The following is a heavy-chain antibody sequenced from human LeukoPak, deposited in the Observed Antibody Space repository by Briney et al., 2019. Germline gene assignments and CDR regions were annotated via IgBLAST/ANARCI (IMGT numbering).Heavy chain of an antibody. J-gene: IGHJ4*02. CDR1: GFTFNSYS. V-gene: IGHV3-21*01. D-gene: IGHD3-22*01. CDR2: ISSSSSYI. Sequence: GGSLRLSCSASGFTFNSYSMNWVRQAPGKGLVWVSYISSSSSYIYYADSVKGRFTISRDNAKNSLYLQMNSLKAEDTAVYYCARVASGDSSGDYWGQGTLVTVSS. CDR3: ARVASGDSSGDY.